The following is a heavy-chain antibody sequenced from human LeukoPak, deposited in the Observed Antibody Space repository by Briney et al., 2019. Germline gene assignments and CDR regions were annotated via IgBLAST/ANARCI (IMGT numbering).Heavy chain of an antibody. J-gene: IGHJ4*02. CDR3: ARELSGYSSGWYAY. CDR2: INPNSGGT. V-gene: IGHV1-2*02. CDR1: GYTFTGYY. Sequence: ASVKVSCTASGYTFTGYYMHWVRQAPGQGLEWMGWINPNSGGTNYAQKFQGRVTMTRDTSISTAYMELSRLRSDDTAVYYCARELSGYSSGWYAYWGQGTLVTVSS. D-gene: IGHD6-19*01.